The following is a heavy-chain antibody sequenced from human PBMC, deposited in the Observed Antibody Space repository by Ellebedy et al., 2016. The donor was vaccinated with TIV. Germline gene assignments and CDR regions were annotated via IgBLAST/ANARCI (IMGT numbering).Heavy chain of an antibody. J-gene: IGHJ5*02. CDR2: IYYSGST. D-gene: IGHD6-19*01. V-gene: IGHV4-30-4*02. CDR1: GSSISTGDYY. CDR3: ARTGAVAGLDP. Sequence: MPSETLSLTCTVSGSSISTGDYYWSWIRQPPEKGLEWIGYIYYSGSTYYNPSLKSRVTISVDKSKNQFSLKLSSVTAADTAVYYCARTGAVAGLDPWGQGTLVTVSS.